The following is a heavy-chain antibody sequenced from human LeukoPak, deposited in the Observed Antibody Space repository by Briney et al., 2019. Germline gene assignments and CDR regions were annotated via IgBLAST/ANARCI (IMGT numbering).Heavy chain of an antibody. CDR2: ISAYNGNT. V-gene: IGHV1-18*01. J-gene: IGHJ3*02. CDR1: GYTFTSYG. Sequence: ASVKVSCKASGYTFTSYGISWVRQAPGQGLEWMGWISAYNGNTNYAQKLQGRVTMTTDTSTSTAYMELRSLRSDDTAVYYCTRGSNVEEATIDAFDIWGQGTMVTVSS. D-gene: IGHD5-24*01. CDR3: TRGSNVEEATIDAFDI.